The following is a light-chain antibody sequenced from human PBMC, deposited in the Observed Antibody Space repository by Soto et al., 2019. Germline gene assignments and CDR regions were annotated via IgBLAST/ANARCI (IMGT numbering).Light chain of an antibody. V-gene: IGKV1-5*03. J-gene: IGKJ1*01. CDR2: KAS. Sequence: DIQMTQSPSTLSGSVGDRVTITCRASQTIRSWLAWYQQKPGKAPKLLIYKASTLKGGVPSRFSGSGSGTEFTLTISSLQPDDFATYYCQHYNSYSEAFGQGTKVDIK. CDR3: QHYNSYSEA. CDR1: QTIRSW.